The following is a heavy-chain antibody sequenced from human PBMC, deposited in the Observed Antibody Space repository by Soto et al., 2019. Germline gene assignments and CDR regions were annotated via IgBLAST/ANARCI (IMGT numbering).Heavy chain of an antibody. J-gene: IGHJ5*02. CDR3: ARDREGFDP. CDR1: GGSISSHS. V-gene: IGHV4-59*11. Sequence: QVQLQESGPGLVKPSETLSLTCIVSGGSISSHSWTWIRQPPGKGLEWIGYVYYSGSTNYNPALKSRVTISVEKSKNQLSLKLSSVTAADTAVYFCARDREGFDPWGQGTLVTVSS. CDR2: VYYSGST.